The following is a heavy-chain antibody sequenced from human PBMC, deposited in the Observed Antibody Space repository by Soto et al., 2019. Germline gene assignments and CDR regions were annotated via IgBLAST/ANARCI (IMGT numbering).Heavy chain of an antibody. V-gene: IGHV5-51*01. D-gene: IGHD2-2*02. CDR1: GYSFTSYW. J-gene: IGHJ6*02. CDR2: IYPGDSDT. Sequence: PGESLKISCKGSGYSFTSYWIGWVRQMPGKGLEWMGIIYPGDSDTRYSPSFQGQVTISADKSISTAYLQWSSLKASDTAMYYWARHFCSSTSCYNYYYYGMDVWGQGTTVTVSS. CDR3: ARHFCSSTSCYNYYYYGMDV.